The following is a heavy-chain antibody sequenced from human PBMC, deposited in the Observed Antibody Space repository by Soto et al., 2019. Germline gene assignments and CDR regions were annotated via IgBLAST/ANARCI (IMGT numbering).Heavy chain of an antibody. CDR1: GGTFSSYA. CDR3: ARDPWGYGDYVNAFDI. V-gene: IGHV1-69*01. J-gene: IGHJ3*02. Sequence: QVQLVQSGAEVKKPGSSVKVSCKASGGTFSSYAISWGRQAPGQGLEWMGGIIPIFGTANYAQKFQGRVPITADESTSTAYMELSSQRSEDTAVYYCARDPWGYGDYVNAFDIWGQGTMVTVSS. CDR2: IIPIFGTA. D-gene: IGHD4-17*01.